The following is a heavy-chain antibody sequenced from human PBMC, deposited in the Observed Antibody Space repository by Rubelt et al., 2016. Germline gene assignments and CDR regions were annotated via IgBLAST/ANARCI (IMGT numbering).Heavy chain of an antibody. Sequence: QVQLVQSGAEVKKPGASVKVSCKAAGYSFTTYSIHWVRQAPGQRLEWMGWINAGNGNTKYSQKFQGRVTSTRDTAASTAYMELSSLRSEDTAIDYCATGYSSGWYVAYWGQGTLVTVSS. CDR2: INAGNGNT. V-gene: IGHV1-3*01. CDR3: ATGYSSGWYVAY. D-gene: IGHD6-19*01. CDR1: GYSFTTYS. J-gene: IGHJ4*02.